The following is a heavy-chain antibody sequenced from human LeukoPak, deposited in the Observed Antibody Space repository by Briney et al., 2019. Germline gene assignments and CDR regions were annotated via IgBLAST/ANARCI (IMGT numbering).Heavy chain of an antibody. J-gene: IGHJ4*02. V-gene: IGHV4-38-2*02. CDR3: ARSSSYDSSGQYYFDY. Sequence: SETLSLTCTVSGYSISSGYYWGWIRQPPGKGLEWIGSIYHSGSTYYNPSLKSRVTISVDTSKNQFSLKLSSVTAADTAVYYCARSSSYDSSGQYYFDYWGQGTLVTVSS. CDR1: GYSISSGYY. D-gene: IGHD3-22*01. CDR2: IYHSGST.